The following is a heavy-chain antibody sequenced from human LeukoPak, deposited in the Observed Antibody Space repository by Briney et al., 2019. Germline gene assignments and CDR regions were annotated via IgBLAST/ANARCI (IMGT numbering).Heavy chain of an antibody. V-gene: IGHV4-59*01. CDR3: SRAHTRDDYYFWSGYLHYYYSYMAV. Sequence: SETLSLTCTVSGGSISSYYWSWIRQPPGKGLEWIGYIYYSGSTNYNPSLKSRVTISVDTSKNQFSLKLSSVTAADTAVYYCSRAHTRDDYYFWSGYLHYYYSYMAVWGKGTTVTVSS. D-gene: IGHD3-3*01. J-gene: IGHJ6*03. CDR1: GGSISSYY. CDR2: IYYSGST.